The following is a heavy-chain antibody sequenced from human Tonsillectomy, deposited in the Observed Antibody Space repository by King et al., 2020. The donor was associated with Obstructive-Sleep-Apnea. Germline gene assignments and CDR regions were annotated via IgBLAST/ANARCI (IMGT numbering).Heavy chain of an antibody. CDR3: ARGRSSSWYGEERTEDVDY. Sequence: HVQLQESGPGLVKPSQTLSLTCTVSGGSISSGDYYWSWIRQPPGKGLEWIGYIYYSGSTDYNPSLKSRVTISVDTSKNQFSLKLSSVTAADTAVYYRARGRSSSWYGEERTEDVDYWGQGTLVTVSS. CDR2: IYYSGST. V-gene: IGHV4-30-4*01. D-gene: IGHD6-13*01. J-gene: IGHJ4*02. CDR1: GGSISSGDYY.